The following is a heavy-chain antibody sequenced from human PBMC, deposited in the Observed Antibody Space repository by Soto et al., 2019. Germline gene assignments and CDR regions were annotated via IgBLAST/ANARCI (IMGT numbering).Heavy chain of an antibody. V-gene: IGHV4-30-2*01. CDR3: ARGGRMDV. J-gene: IGHJ6*02. Sequence: QLQLQESGSGLVKPSQTLSLTCAVSGDSISSGGYPWSWIRQPPGKDLEWIGYIYDIGTTHYNPSLKSRLPISADRSKNQFSLKLSSVTAADTAVYYCARGGRMDVWGQGTTVTVSS. CDR2: IYDIGTT. CDR1: GDSISSGGYP.